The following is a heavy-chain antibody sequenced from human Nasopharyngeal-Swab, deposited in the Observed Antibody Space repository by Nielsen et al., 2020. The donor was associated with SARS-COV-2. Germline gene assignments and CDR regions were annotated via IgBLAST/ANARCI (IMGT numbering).Heavy chain of an antibody. Sequence: GESLKISCAASGFTFSSYWMSWVRQAPGKGLEWVANIKQDGSEKYYVDSVKGRFTISRDNAKNSLCLQMNSLRAEDTAVYYCARDDDFWSGYSNGMDVWGQGTTVTVSS. D-gene: IGHD3-3*01. CDR3: ARDDDFWSGYSNGMDV. CDR1: GFTFSSYW. CDR2: IKQDGSEK. V-gene: IGHV3-7*01. J-gene: IGHJ6*02.